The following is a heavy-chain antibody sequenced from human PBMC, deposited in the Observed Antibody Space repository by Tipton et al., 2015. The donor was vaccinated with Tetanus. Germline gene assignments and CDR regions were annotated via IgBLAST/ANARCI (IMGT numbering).Heavy chain of an antibody. CDR1: GFTFSNYA. CDR2: ISVRGSHT. D-gene: IGHD6-19*01. CDR3: VRDGGSSGWLAY. J-gene: IGHJ4*02. Sequence: SLRLSCAASGFTFSNYAMAWVRQAPGKGLEWVSGISVRGSHTYYADPVKGRFSISRDNSKNTVYLQMNSLRDEDTAVYYCVRDGGSSGWLAYWGQGTLVTVSS. V-gene: IGHV3-23*01.